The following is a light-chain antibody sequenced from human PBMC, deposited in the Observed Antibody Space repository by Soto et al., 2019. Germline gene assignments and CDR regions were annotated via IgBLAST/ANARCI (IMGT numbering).Light chain of an antibody. J-gene: IGKJ1*01. CDR3: QQYGNLSWT. CDR2: AAS. Sequence: EIVLTQSPGTLSLSPGERATLSCRASQNVDSNYLAWYQQKPGQAPRIIIFAASGRATGIPDRFSGSGSGTDFTLTISRLEPEDFAVYYCQQYGNLSWTFGQGTKVDIK. V-gene: IGKV3-20*01. CDR1: QNVDSNY.